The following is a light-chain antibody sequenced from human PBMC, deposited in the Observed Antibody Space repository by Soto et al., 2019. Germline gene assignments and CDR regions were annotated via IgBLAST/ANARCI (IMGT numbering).Light chain of an antibody. CDR1: QSVLYSSNNKKY. Sequence: DIVMTQSPDSLAVSLGERATINCKSSQSVLYSSNNKKYLAWYQQKPGQPPKLLIYWASTRQSGGPDRFSGSGSGTDFTLTISSLQAEDVAVYYCQQYYRPWTFGQGPKVEIK. CDR3: QQYYRPWT. V-gene: IGKV4-1*01. J-gene: IGKJ1*01. CDR2: WAS.